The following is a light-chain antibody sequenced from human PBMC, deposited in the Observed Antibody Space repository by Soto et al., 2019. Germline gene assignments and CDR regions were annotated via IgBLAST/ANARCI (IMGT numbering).Light chain of an antibody. CDR3: QQRSNWPSIT. Sequence: DIQMTQSPSSLSASVGDRVTITCRASQNIITYLNWYQQKPGKAPKLLIYAASSLQSGVPSRFSGSGSGTDFTLTISSLEPEDFAVYYCQQRSNWPSITFGQGTRLEIK. CDR1: QNIITY. J-gene: IGKJ5*01. V-gene: IGKV1-39*01. CDR2: AAS.